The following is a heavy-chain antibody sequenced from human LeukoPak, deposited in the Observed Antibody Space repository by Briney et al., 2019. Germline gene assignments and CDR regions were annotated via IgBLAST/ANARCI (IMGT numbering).Heavy chain of an antibody. Sequence: GSLRLSCAASGFTFSSYAMHWVRQAPGKGLEWVAVISYDGSNKYYADSVKGRFTISRDNSKNTLYLQMNSLRAEDTAVYYCARAGLAYCGGDCYSEYFQHWGQGTLVTVSS. CDR2: ISYDGSNK. CDR3: ARAGLAYCGGDCYSEYFQH. J-gene: IGHJ1*01. V-gene: IGHV3-30*04. CDR1: GFTFSSYA. D-gene: IGHD2-21*02.